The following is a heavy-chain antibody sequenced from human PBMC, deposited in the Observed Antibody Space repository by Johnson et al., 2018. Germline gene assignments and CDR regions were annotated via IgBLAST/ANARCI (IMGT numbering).Heavy chain of an antibody. CDR1: GFTFSSYD. CDR3: ARGDSSGYIEDDAFDI. D-gene: IGHD3-22*01. Sequence: EVQLVESGGGLVQPGGSLRLSCAASGFTFSSYDMHWVRQATGKGLEWVSAIGTAGDTYYPGSVKGRFTISRENAKNSLYLQMNSLRAGDTAVYYCARGDSSGYIEDDAFDIWGQGTMVTVSS. CDR2: IGTAGDT. V-gene: IGHV3-13*01. J-gene: IGHJ3*02.